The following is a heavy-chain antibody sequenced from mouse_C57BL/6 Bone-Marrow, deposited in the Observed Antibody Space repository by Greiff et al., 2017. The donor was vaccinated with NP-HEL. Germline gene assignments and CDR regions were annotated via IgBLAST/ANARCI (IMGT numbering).Heavy chain of an antibody. CDR3: ARWGGYYAWFAY. Sequence: QVQLQQPGAELVMPGASVKLSCKASGYTFTSYWMHWVKQRPGQGLEWIGEIDPFDSYTNYNQKFKGKSTLTVDKSSSTAYMQLSSLTSEDSAVYYCARWGGYYAWFAYWGQGTLVTVSA. CDR1: GYTFTSYW. D-gene: IGHD2-3*01. J-gene: IGHJ3*01. CDR2: IDPFDSYT. V-gene: IGHV1-69*01.